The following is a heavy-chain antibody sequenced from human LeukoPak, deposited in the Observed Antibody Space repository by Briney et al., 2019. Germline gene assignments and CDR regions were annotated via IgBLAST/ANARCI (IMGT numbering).Heavy chain of an antibody. J-gene: IGHJ5*02. D-gene: IGHD1-26*01. CDR3: ARGLRRSYNWFNP. CDR2: IWYDGSNK. CDR1: GFTFSSYA. V-gene: IGHV3-33*08. Sequence: PGGSLRLSCAASGFTFSSYAMHWVRQAPGKGLEWLAVIWYDGSNKYYADSVKGRFTISRDNSKNTLYLQMNSLRAEDTAVYYCARGLRRSYNWFNPWGQGTLVTVSS.